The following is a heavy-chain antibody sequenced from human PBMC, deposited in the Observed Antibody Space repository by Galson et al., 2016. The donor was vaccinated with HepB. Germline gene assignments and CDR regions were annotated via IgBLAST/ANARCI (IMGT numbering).Heavy chain of an antibody. CDR2: VYTTGSA. CDR3: ASKGKEWLVHGYFDY. CDR1: GASINRGDYF. D-gene: IGHD6-19*01. Sequence: TLSLTCSVSGASINRGDYFWTWIRQPAGKGLEWIGHVYTTGSASYNPSLKSRVTISIDTSKNQFSLKLTSVTAEDTAIYYCASKGKEWLVHGYFDYWGQGTLATVSS. J-gene: IGHJ4*02. V-gene: IGHV4-61*09.